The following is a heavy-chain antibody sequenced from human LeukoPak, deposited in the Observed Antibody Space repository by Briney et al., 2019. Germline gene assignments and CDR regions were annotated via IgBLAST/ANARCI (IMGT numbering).Heavy chain of an antibody. Sequence: PSETLSLTCTVSGGSISSYYWSWIRQPPGKGLEWIGEINHSGSTNYNPSLKSRVTISVDTSKNQFSLKLSSVTAADTAVYYCASPHGGIAARAPWGQGTLVTVSS. CDR2: INHSGST. V-gene: IGHV4-34*01. CDR1: GGSISSYY. D-gene: IGHD6-6*01. J-gene: IGHJ5*02. CDR3: ASPHGGIAARAP.